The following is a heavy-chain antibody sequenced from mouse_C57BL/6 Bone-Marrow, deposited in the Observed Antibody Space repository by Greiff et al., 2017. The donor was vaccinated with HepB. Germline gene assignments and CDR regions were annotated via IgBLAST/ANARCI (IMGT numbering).Heavy chain of an antibody. J-gene: IGHJ4*01. CDR2: ISSGGSYT. CDR1: GFTFSSYG. D-gene: IGHD2-5*01. CDR3: ARLKAYYSNYYAMDY. Sequence: EVQVVESGGDLVKPGGSLKLSCAASGFTFSSYGMSWVRQTPDKRLEWVATISSGGSYTYYPDSVKGRFTISRDNAKNTLYLQMSSLKSEDTAMYYCARLKAYYSNYYAMDYWGQGTSVTVSS. V-gene: IGHV5-6*01.